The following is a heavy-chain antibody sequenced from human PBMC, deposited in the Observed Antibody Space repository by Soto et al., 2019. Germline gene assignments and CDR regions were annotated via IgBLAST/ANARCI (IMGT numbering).Heavy chain of an antibody. D-gene: IGHD2-15*01. Sequence: QVQLVQSGAEVKKPGSSVKVSCKASGGTFSSYAISWVRQAPGQGLEWMGGISPIFGTANYAQKFQGRVTITADESTSTAYMELSSLRSEDTAVYYCARDIKRGYCSGGSCYAGDYWGQGTLVTVSS. CDR2: ISPIFGTA. CDR3: ARDIKRGYCSGGSCYAGDY. J-gene: IGHJ4*02. V-gene: IGHV1-69*01. CDR1: GGTFSSYA.